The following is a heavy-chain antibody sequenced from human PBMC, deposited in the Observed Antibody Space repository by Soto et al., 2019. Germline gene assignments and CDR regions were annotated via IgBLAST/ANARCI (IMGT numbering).Heavy chain of an antibody. V-gene: IGHV3-30*18. D-gene: IGHD1-7*01. CDR2: ISYDGSNK. Sequence: QVQLVESGGGVVQPGRSLRLSCAASGFTFSSYGMHWVRQAPGKGLEWVAGISYDGSNKYYADSVKGRFTISRDNSKNTLYLQMNSLRAEDTAVYYCAKDLGWNYGYCYYGMDVWGQGTTVTVSS. J-gene: IGHJ6*02. CDR1: GFTFSSYG. CDR3: AKDLGWNYGYCYYGMDV.